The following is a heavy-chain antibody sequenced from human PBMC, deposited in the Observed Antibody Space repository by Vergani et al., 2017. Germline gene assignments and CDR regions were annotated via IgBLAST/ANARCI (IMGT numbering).Heavy chain of an antibody. J-gene: IGHJ4*02. CDR2: IQFDGSNQ. CDR1: GFTLSNYD. Sequence: QVQLVESGGGVVQRGGSLRLSCATSGFTLSNYDMQWIRQGPGKGLEFVAFIQFDGSNQYYADPVKGRFTLSRDFSKNTLYLQRKSLRTDDTAAYYCAKHFRGWGIDYWGQGTQVIVSS. CDR3: AKHFRGWGIDY. V-gene: IGHV3-30*02. D-gene: IGHD3-16*01.